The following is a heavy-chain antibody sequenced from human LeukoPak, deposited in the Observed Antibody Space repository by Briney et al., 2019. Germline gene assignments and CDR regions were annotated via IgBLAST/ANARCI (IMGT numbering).Heavy chain of an antibody. J-gene: IGHJ3*02. CDR1: VGSLSDYY. CDR3: AREARTGAFDI. Sequence: SGTLSLTCAVHVGSLSDYYWSWMRPPPGRGLELIGEINHSGSTNYNVSLKSRVTISVDTSKNQFSLKLSSVTAADTAVYYCAREARTGAFDIWGQGTMVTVSS. D-gene: IGHD1-14*01. CDR2: INHSGST. V-gene: IGHV4-34*01.